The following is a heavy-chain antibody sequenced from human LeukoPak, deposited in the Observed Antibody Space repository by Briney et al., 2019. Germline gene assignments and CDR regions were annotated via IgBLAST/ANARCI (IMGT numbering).Heavy chain of an antibody. J-gene: IGHJ4*02. D-gene: IGHD6-19*01. CDR1: GYTFTGYY. V-gene: IGHV1-2*02. Sequence: GASVKVSCKPTGYTFTGYYLHWLRQAPGQGFEWLGWINPNTGATMSAQKFQGRVTMTRDTSIDTAYMELSRLTSDDTAVYYCARDRVGSGWPRPYFETWGQGTLVTVSS. CDR3: ARDRVGSGWPRPYFET. CDR2: INPNTGAT.